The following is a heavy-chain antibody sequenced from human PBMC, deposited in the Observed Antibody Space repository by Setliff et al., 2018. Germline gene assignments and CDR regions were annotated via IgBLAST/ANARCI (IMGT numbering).Heavy chain of an antibody. D-gene: IGHD6-13*01. CDR1: GGTFSTYA. V-gene: IGHV1-69*13. CDR2: IVPVFGTR. CDR3: ARNMGMGQRDYFDH. Sequence: GASVKVSCKASGGTFSTYAVNWVRQAPGQGLEWMGGIVPVFGTRNYAQKFQGRVTFTADDSATTTYMELSSLTSEDTAIYYCARNMGMGQRDYFDHWGRGTLVTVSS. J-gene: IGHJ4*02.